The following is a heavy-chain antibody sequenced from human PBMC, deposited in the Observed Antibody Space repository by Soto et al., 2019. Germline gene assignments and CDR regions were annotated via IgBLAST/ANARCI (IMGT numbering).Heavy chain of an antibody. D-gene: IGHD3-16*02. Sequence: GGSLRLSCAASGFTFSSYGMHWVRQAPGKGLEWVAVISYDGSNKYYADSVKGRFTISRDNSKNTLYLQMNSLRAEDTAVYYCAKEWRKDMITFGGVIVTVDYWGQGTLVTVSS. J-gene: IGHJ4*02. CDR2: ISYDGSNK. CDR3: AKEWRKDMITFGGVIVTVDY. V-gene: IGHV3-30*18. CDR1: GFTFSSYG.